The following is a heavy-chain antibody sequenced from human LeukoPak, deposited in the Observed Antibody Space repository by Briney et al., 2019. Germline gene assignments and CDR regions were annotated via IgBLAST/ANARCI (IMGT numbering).Heavy chain of an antibody. CDR3: ARAGAGGYSYYYYYYMDV. D-gene: IGHD5-24*01. Sequence: SVKVSCKASGGTFSSYTISWVRQAPGQGLEWMGRIIPILGIANYAQKFQGRVTITADKSTSTAYMELSSLRSEDTAVYYCARAGAGGYSYYYYYYMDVWGKGTTVTVSS. V-gene: IGHV1-69*02. CDR2: IIPILGIA. CDR1: GGTFSSYT. J-gene: IGHJ6*03.